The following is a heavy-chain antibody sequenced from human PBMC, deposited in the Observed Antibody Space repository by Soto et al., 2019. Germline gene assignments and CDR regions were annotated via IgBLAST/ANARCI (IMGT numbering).Heavy chain of an antibody. CDR3: AKALYDFWSGYSYAMDV. Sequence: ELQLLESGGGLVQPGGFLRLSCEASEFTFSTYAMSWVRQAPGQGLEWLSAISGSGDATIYADSVKGRFTLSRDNSENMVYLEMDSLGADDTAVYYCAKALYDFWSGYSYAMDVWGQGTTVTVSS. V-gene: IGHV3-23*01. D-gene: IGHD3-3*01. J-gene: IGHJ6*02. CDR2: ISGSGDAT. CDR1: EFTFSTYA.